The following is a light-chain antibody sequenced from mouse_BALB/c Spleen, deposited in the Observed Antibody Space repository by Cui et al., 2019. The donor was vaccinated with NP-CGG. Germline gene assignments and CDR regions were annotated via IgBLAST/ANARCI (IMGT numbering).Light chain of an antibody. V-gene: IGLV1*01. J-gene: IGLJ1*01. CDR1: TGAGTNSNY. CDR2: GTN. Sequence: QAVVTQESAPTTSPGETVTLTCRSSTGAGTNSNYANWVQEKPDHLFTGLIGGTNNRAPGVPARFSGSLIGDKAALTLTGAQTEDEAIYFCVLWYSNHWVFGGGTKLTVL. CDR3: VLWYSNHWV.